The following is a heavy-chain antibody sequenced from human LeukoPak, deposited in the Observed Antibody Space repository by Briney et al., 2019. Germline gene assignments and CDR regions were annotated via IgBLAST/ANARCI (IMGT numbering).Heavy chain of an antibody. V-gene: IGHV3-21*01. CDR2: ISSSSSYI. Sequence: GGSLRLSCAASGFSFRDYIMNWGRQAPGKGLEWVASISSSSSYIYFANSVRGRFSISRDNAKNSLYLQMNSLRAEDTAVYYCAKDSPSRTATTEVPVDYWGQGTLVTVSS. CDR1: GFSFRDYI. CDR3: AKDSPSRTATTEVPVDY. J-gene: IGHJ4*02. D-gene: IGHD1/OR15-1a*01.